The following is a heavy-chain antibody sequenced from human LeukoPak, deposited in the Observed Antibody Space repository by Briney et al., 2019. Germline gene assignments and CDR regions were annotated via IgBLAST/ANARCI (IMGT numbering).Heavy chain of an antibody. Sequence: SETLSLTCAVYGGSFSGYYWSWIRQPPGKGLEWIGEINHSGSTNYNPSLKGRVTISVDTSKNQFSLKLSSVTAADTAVYYCARAGDSSGWYGYWGQGTLVTVSS. V-gene: IGHV4-34*01. CDR2: INHSGST. CDR1: GGSFSGYY. CDR3: ARAGDSSGWYGY. D-gene: IGHD6-19*01. J-gene: IGHJ4*02.